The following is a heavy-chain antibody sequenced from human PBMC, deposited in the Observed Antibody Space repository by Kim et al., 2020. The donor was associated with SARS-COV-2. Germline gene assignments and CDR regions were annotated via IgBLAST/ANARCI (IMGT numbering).Heavy chain of an antibody. CDR2: IYYSGST. V-gene: IGHV4-39*01. CDR3: ARLSYYDSSGYLSVYFDY. Sequence: SETLSLTCTVSGGSISSSSYYWGWIRQPPGKGLEWIGSIYYSGSTYYNPSLKSRVTISVDTSKNQFSLKLSSVTAADTAVYYCARLSYYDSSGYLSVYFDYWAREPWSPSPQ. CDR1: GGSISSSSYY. D-gene: IGHD3-22*01. J-gene: IGHJ4*02.